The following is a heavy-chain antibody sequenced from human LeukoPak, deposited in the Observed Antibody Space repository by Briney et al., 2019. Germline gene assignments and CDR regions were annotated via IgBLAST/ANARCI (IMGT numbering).Heavy chain of an antibody. CDR2: ISGSDGDT. D-gene: IGHD2-2*02. CDR3: AKSLGIPAAIRDYFDY. CDR1: GFTFSDYA. J-gene: IGHJ4*02. Sequence: PGGSLRLSCAASGFTFSDYAMHWVRQAPGKGLEWVSAISGSDGDTGYADSVKGRFTISRDNSKNTLYLQMNSLRAEDTAVYYCAKSLGIPAAIRDYFDYWGQGTLVIVSS. V-gene: IGHV3-23*01.